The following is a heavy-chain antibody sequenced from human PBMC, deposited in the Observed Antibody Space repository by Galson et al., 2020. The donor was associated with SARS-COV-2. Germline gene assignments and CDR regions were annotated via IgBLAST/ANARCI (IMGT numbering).Heavy chain of an antibody. D-gene: IGHD1-26*01. Sequence: GGSLRLSCATSGFTFSSYGMHWVRQAPGKGLEWVAVIWYDGSTKYYADSVKGRFTISRDNSKNTLYLQMNSLRAEDTAVYYCAKDRYAGSYPQHLDYWGQGTLVTVSS. CDR1: GFTFSSYG. CDR3: AKDRYAGSYPQHLDY. V-gene: IGHV3-33*06. J-gene: IGHJ4*02. CDR2: IWYDGSTK.